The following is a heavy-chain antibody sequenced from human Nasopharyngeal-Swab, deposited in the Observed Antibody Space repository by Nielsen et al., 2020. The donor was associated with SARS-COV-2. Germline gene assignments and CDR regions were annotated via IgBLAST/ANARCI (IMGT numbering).Heavy chain of an antibody. D-gene: IGHD3-9*01. CDR3: ARAGVDISTGSSGGCFDY. Sequence: SETRSLNCTVSGRSISSSSAYWGWIRKPPGKGLVRVGSIYYSGSTYYIPSLKSRVTISADTSKNQSSLKLRSVAAADTAVYYCARAGVDISTGSSGGCFDYWGQGTLVTVSS. CDR2: IYYSGST. CDR1: GRSISSSSAY. J-gene: IGHJ4*02. V-gene: IGHV4-39*01.